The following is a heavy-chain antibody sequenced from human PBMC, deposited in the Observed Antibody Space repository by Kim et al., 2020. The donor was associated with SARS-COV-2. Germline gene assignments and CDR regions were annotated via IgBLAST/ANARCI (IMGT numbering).Heavy chain of an antibody. CDR3: ARSYSGSHRPSDY. V-gene: IGHV3-48*02. Sequence: YADSVKGRFTISRDNAKNSLYLQMNSLRDEDTAVYYCARSYSGSHRPSDYWGQGTLVTVSS. D-gene: IGHD1-26*01. J-gene: IGHJ4*02.